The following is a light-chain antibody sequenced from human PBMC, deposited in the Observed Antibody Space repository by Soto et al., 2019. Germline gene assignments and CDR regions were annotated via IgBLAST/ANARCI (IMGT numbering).Light chain of an antibody. J-gene: IGKJ4*01. Sequence: DIQMTQSPSSLSASVGDRVTITCRASQTISTYLNWYQQKPGKAPRLLIYDASSLLSGVPSRFSGSGSGTEFTLTISSLQPEDVAAYYCQKYNSAPRTFGGGTKV. CDR2: DAS. CDR3: QKYNSAPRT. CDR1: QTISTY. V-gene: IGKV1-39*01.